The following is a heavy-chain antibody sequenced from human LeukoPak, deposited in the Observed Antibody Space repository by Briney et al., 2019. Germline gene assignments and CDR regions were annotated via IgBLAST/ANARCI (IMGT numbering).Heavy chain of an antibody. V-gene: IGHV3-21*01. CDR2: ISCSSSYI. CDR1: GFTFSSYS. J-gene: IGHJ4*02. D-gene: IGHD3-9*01. Sequence: GGSLRLSCAASGFTFSSYSMNWVGQAPGKGLEWVSSISCSSSYIYNADSVKGRFTISRDNATNSLYLQMNSLRAEDTAVYYCAREILTGSFDFWGQGTLVTVSS. CDR3: AREILTGSFDF.